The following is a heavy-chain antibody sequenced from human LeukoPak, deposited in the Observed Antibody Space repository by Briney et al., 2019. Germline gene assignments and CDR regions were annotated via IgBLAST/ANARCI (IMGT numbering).Heavy chain of an antibody. CDR3: ARAPYCIGGSCRFDY. V-gene: IGHV3-7*03. Sequence: PGGSLRLSCAVSGFTSSSYWMSWVRQAPGKGLERVANIKQDGSEKYYVDSVKGRFTISRDNAKNSLYLQMNSLRAEDTAVYYCARAPYCIGGSCRFDYWGQGTLVTVSS. CDR1: GFTSSSYW. J-gene: IGHJ4*02. D-gene: IGHD2-15*01. CDR2: IKQDGSEK.